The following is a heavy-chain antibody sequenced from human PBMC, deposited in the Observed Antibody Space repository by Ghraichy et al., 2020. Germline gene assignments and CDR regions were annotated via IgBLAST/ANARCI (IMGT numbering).Heavy chain of an antibody. Sequence: ASVKVSCRASGYTFSDHYIHWVRQAPGQGLEWIGWINPDSGVPYYPEKFKGRVTMTSDTSVSTAYLEVRRLRSDDTAVFYCARARYSSSYDAFDMWGQGTVVTVSS. D-gene: IGHD6-19*01. J-gene: IGHJ3*02. CDR2: INPDSGVP. V-gene: IGHV1-2*02. CDR3: ARARYSSSYDAFDM. CDR1: GYTFSDHY.